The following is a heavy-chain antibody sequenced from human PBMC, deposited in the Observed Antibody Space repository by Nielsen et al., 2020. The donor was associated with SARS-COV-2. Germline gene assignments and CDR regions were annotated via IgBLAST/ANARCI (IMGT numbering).Heavy chain of an antibody. V-gene: IGHV3-23*01. J-gene: IGHJ4*02. CDR3: AKLISSSSSARGGDY. D-gene: IGHD6-6*01. CDR2: ISGSSGST. Sequence: WIRQPPGKGLEWVSAISGSSGSTYYADSVKGRFTISRDNSKNTLYLQMNSLRAEDTAVYYCAKLISSSSSARGGDYWGQGTLVTVSS.